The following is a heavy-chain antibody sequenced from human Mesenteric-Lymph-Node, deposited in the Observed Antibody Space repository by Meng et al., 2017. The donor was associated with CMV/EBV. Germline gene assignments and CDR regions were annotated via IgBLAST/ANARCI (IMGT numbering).Heavy chain of an antibody. J-gene: IGHJ4*02. V-gene: IGHV4-34*01. CDR3: ARGSSYDILTGYFDY. CDR1: GGSFSGYY. Sequence: QVQLHQWGAGLLKPSETLSVTCAVYGGSFSGYYWNWIRQSPEKGLEWIEEINHSGSTTYNPSFTSRIIISVDTSTNQISLNMSSVTAADTAVYYCARGSSYDILTGYFDYWGQGALVTVSS. D-gene: IGHD3-9*01. CDR2: INHSGST.